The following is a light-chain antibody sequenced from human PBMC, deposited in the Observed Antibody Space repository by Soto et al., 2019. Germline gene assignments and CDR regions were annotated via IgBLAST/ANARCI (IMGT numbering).Light chain of an antibody. CDR2: KAS. Sequence: DIQMTQAPSTLSASVGDRVTITCRASQSISPWLAWYQQKPGKAPKILIYKASRLESGVPSRFSGSGSGTEFTLTSSSLQPDDFATYYCQQYFSYPRTFGQWKKLEIK. J-gene: IGKJ2*01. CDR3: QQYFSYPRT. CDR1: QSISPW. V-gene: IGKV1-5*03.